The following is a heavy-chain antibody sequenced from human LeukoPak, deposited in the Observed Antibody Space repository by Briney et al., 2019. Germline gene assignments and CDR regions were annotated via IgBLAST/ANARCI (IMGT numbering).Heavy chain of an antibody. J-gene: IGHJ4*02. D-gene: IGHD1-1*01. CDR2: INERATII. CDR1: GFTFSNYW. CDR3: VRDLILVWTPGNDFDH. V-gene: IGHV3-74*01. Sequence: GGSLRLSCAASGFTFSNYWMHWVRQAPGKGLEWVSRINERATIISSADSVKGRFTISRENARNTLYLQMNSLTAEDTAVYYCVRDLILVWTPGNDFDHWGQGTLVTVSS.